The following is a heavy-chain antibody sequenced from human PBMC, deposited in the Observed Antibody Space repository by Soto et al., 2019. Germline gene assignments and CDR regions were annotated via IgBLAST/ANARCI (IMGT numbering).Heavy chain of an antibody. CDR2: ITTSGGST. J-gene: IGHJ4*02. Sequence: GGSLRLSCEASGFTFSNYEMNWVRQAPGKGLEWISYITTSGGSTYYADSVKGRFAISRDNSKNTLYLQMNSLRTDDTAVYYCAKGGGNYLDYWGQGTVVTVSS. CDR1: GFTFSNYE. D-gene: IGHD3-16*02. V-gene: IGHV3-48*03. CDR3: AKGGGNYLDY.